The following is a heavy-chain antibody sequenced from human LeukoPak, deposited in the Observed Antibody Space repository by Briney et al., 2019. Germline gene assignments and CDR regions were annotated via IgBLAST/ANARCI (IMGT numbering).Heavy chain of an antibody. CDR3: AKDGSRWLQLGYFDY. CDR1: GFTFSSYG. V-gene: IGHV3-30*18. J-gene: IGHJ4*02. Sequence: PGGSLRLSCAASGFTFSSYGMHWVRQAPGKGLEWVAVISYDGSNKYYADSVKGRFTISRDNSKNTLYLQMNSLRVEDTAVYYCAKDGSRWLQLGYFDYWGQGTLVTVSS. CDR2: ISYDGSNK. D-gene: IGHD5-24*01.